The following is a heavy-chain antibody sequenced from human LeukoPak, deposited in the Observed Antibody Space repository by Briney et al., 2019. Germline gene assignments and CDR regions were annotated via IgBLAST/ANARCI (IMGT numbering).Heavy chain of an antibody. Sequence: PGGSLRLSCAASGFTVGNSYMNWVRQAPGKGLEWVSLIFSHGETSYADSVKGRFTISRDNSKNTLYLQMNGLRVEDTAVYYCARDPPAVSINTYAWGQGTLVTVSS. CDR1: GFTVGNSY. D-gene: IGHD2-8*01. CDR2: IFSHGET. J-gene: IGHJ4*02. V-gene: IGHV3-66*01. CDR3: ARDPPAVSINTYA.